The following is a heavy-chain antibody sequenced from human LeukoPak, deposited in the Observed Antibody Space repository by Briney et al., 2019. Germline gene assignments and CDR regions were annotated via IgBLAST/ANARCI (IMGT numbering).Heavy chain of an antibody. CDR1: GYTFTSYG. J-gene: IGHJ3*02. V-gene: IGHV1-18*01. CDR2: ISAYNGNT. D-gene: IGHD5-12*01. Sequence: ASVKVSCKASGYTFTSYGISWGRQAPGQGLEWRGWISAYNGNTNYAQRLQGRVTMTTDTSTSTAYMELRSLRSDDTAVYYCARDRGYSGYDQRRDAFDIWGQGTMVTVSS. CDR3: ARDRGYSGYDQRRDAFDI.